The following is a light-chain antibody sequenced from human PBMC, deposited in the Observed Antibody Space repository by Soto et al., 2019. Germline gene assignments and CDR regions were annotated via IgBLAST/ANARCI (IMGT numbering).Light chain of an antibody. CDR1: QSVSSS. V-gene: IGKV3-11*01. CDR3: QQRSNWPYT. J-gene: IGKJ2*01. Sequence: EIVLTQSPATLSLSPGERATLSCRASQSVSSSLAWYQQKPDQAPRLLIFDASNRATGIPARFSGSGSGTDFTLTISSLEPEDFAVYYCQQRSNWPYTFGQGTKLEIK. CDR2: DAS.